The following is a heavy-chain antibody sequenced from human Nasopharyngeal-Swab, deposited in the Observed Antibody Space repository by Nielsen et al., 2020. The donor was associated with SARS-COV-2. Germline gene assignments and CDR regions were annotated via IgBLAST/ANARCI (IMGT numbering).Heavy chain of an antibody. CDR2: ISWNSGSI. J-gene: IGHJ4*02. D-gene: IGHD2-8*01. CDR1: GFTFDDYA. Sequence: GGSLRLSCAASGFTFDDYAMHWVRQAPGKGLEWVSGISWNSGSIDYADSVKGRFTISRDNSKNTLYLQMNSLRAEDTAVYYCARAPLGYCTNGVCYFDYWGQGTLVTVSS. V-gene: IGHV3-9*01. CDR3: ARAPLGYCTNGVCYFDY.